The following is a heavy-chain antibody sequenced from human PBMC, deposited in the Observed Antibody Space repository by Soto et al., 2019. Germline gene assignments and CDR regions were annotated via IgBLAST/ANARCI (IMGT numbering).Heavy chain of an antibody. D-gene: IGHD6-13*01. CDR1: GYTFVNYW. V-gene: IGHV5-51*01. Sequence: GESLKISCQGSGYTFVNYWIGWVRQMPGKGLELMGIIYPIESDARYSPSFQGQVIISADKSITTVYLQWSSLKASDTAMYYCARLMNFAPAGVQHYYYGMDVWGQGTTVTVSS. J-gene: IGHJ6*02. CDR3: ARLMNFAPAGVQHYYYGMDV. CDR2: IYPIESDA.